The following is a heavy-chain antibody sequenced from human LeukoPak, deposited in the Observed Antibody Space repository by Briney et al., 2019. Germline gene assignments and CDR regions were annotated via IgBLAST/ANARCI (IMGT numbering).Heavy chain of an antibody. CDR1: GGSISSYY. V-gene: IGHV4-59*01. Sequence: PSETLSLTCTVSGGSISSYYWSWIRQPPGKGLEWIGYIYYSGSTNYNPSLKSRVTISVDTSKNQFSLKLSSVTAADTAVYYCARDVKVVGYSYGFDYWGQGTLVTVSS. J-gene: IGHJ4*02. D-gene: IGHD5-18*01. CDR3: ARDVKVVGYSYGFDY. CDR2: IYYSGST.